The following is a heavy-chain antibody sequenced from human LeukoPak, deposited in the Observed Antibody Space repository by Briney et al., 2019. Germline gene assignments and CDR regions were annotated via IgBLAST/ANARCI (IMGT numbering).Heavy chain of an antibody. CDR3: ARLVYYDSSGYYYIDY. J-gene: IGHJ4*02. CDR2: ISYDGSNK. V-gene: IGHV3-30-3*01. CDR1: GFTFSSYA. D-gene: IGHD3-22*01. Sequence: GGSLRLSCAASGFTFSSYAMHWVRQAPGKGLEWVAVISYDGSNKYYADSVKGRFTISRDNSKNTLYLQMNSLRAEDTAVYYCARLVYYDSSGYYYIDYWGQGTLVTVSS.